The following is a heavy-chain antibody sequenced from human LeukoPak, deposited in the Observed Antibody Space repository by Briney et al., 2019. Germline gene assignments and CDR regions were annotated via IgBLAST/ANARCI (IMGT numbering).Heavy chain of an antibody. V-gene: IGHV1-3*01. CDR3: ARDRGYCSSSSFRRVWCDL. CDR1: GYTFTSYA. CDR2: INAGNGNT. J-gene: IGHJ5*02. D-gene: IGHD2-2*01. Sequence: GASVKVSCKASGYTFTSYAMHWVRQAPGQRLEWMGWINAGNGNTKYSQKFQGRVTITRDTSANTAYMELSSLRSEDTAVYYCARDRGYCSSSSFRRVWCDLGGQGTLVSVSS.